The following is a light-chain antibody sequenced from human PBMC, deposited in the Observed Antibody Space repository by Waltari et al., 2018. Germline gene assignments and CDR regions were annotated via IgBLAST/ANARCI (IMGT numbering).Light chain of an antibody. J-gene: IGLJ2*01. Sequence: QSALTQPASVSGSPGQSLTISCTGTSSDVGGYHYASWYQQHPGKAPKLMIYEVSNRPSGVSNRFSGSKSGNTASLTISGLQAEDEADYYCSSYTSSSTVVFGGGTKLTVL. CDR2: EVS. V-gene: IGLV2-14*01. CDR1: SSDVGGYHY. CDR3: SSYTSSSTVV.